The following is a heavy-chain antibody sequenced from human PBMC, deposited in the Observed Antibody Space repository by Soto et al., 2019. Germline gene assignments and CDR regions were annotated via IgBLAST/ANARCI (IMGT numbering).Heavy chain of an antibody. D-gene: IGHD3-16*01. V-gene: IGHV3-23*01. CDR2: ISGSGGST. CDR1: GFTFSSYA. Sequence: GGSLRLSCAASGFTFSSYAMSWVRQAPGKGLEWVSAISGSGGSTYYADSVKGRFTISRDDSKNTLYLQMNSLRAEDTAVYYCARAYEGDYFDYWGQGTLVTVSS. CDR3: ARAYEGDYFDY. J-gene: IGHJ4*02.